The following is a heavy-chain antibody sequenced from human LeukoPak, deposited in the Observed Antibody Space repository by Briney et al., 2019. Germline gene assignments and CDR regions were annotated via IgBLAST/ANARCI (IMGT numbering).Heavy chain of an antibody. CDR3: ARFQPIYTNSYAWFDP. V-gene: IGHV3-53*01. Sequence: GGSLRLSCAASGFTFSSNYMNWVRQAPGKGLEWVSLIYSDGSTYHADSVKGRFIISRDNSANTLYLQMNSLRAEDTAVYYCARFQPIYTNSYAWFDPWGQGTLVTVSS. CDR1: GFTFSSNY. CDR2: IYSDGST. J-gene: IGHJ5*02. D-gene: IGHD2-8*01.